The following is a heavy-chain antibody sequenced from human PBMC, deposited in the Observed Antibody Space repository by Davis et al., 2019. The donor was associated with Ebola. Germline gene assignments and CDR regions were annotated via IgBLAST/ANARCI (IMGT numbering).Heavy chain of an antibody. CDR3: AKGSGSYYYYGMDV. V-gene: IGHV3-30*18. J-gene: IGHJ6*02. Sequence: GGSLRLSCAASGFTFSSYGMHWVRRAPGKGLEWVAVISYDGSNKYYADSVKGRFTISRDNSKNTLYLQMNSLRAEDTAVYYCAKGSGSYYYYGMDVWGQGTTVTVSS. CDR2: ISYDGSNK. CDR1: GFTFSSYG.